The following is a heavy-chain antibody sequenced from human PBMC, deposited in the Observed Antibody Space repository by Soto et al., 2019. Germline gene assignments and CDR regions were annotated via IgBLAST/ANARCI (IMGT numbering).Heavy chain of an antibody. V-gene: IGHV1-18*01. Sequence: QVHLVQSGAEVKKPGASVKVSCKGSGYAFTTYGITWVRQTPGQGLAWMGWISAHNGNTNYAQKLQGRVTVTRDTSTSTAYMELRSLRSDDTAVYYCARGRYGDYWGQGALVPVSS. CDR3: ARGRYGDY. CDR2: ISAHNGNT. CDR1: GYAFTTYG. J-gene: IGHJ4*02. D-gene: IGHD1-1*01.